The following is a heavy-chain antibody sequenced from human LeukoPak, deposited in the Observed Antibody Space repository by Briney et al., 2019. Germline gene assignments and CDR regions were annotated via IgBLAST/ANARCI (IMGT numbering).Heavy chain of an antibody. D-gene: IGHD6-13*01. J-gene: IGHJ5*02. Sequence: PSETLSLTCTVSGGSISSSSYYWGWIRQPPGKGQEWIGSIYYSGSTYYNPSLKSRVTISVDTSKNQFSLKLSSVTAADTAVYYCARGSRSRSWYRFDPWGQGTLVTVSS. CDR1: GGSISSSSYY. CDR3: ARGSRSRSWYRFDP. CDR2: IYYSGST. V-gene: IGHV4-39*01.